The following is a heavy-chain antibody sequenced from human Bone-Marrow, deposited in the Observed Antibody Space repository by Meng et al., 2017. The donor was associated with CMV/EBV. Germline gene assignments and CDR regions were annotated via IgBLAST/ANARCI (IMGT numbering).Heavy chain of an antibody. CDR1: GYSISSGYY. CDR2: IYHSGST. Sequence: SETLSLTCTVSGYSISSGYYWGWIRQPPGKGLEWIGSIYHSGSTYYNPSLKSRVTITVDTSKNQFSLKLSSVTAADTAVYYYARAPVLRYFDSWGQGTLVTVSS. V-gene: IGHV4-38-2*02. D-gene: IGHD3-3*01. CDR3: ARAPVLRYFDS. J-gene: IGHJ4*02.